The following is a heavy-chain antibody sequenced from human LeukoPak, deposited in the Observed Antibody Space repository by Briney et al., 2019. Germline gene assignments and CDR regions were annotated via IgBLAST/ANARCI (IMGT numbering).Heavy chain of an antibody. CDR2: IRSKANSYAT. D-gene: IGHD6-19*01. CDR1: GFTFSGSA. J-gene: IGHJ4*02. CDR3: TRPEWLEDYFDY. V-gene: IGHV3-73*01. Sequence: QTGGSLRLSCAASGFTFSGSAMHWVRQASGKGLEWVGRIRSKANSYATAYAASVKGRFTISRDDSKNTAYLQMNSLKTEDTAVYYCTRPEWLEDYFDYWGQGTLVTVSS.